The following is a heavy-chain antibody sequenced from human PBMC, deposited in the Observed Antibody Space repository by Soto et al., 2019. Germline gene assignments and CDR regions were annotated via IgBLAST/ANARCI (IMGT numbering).Heavy chain of an antibody. CDR3: TTWVTTVTTTEKPFDY. CDR1: GFTFSNAW. V-gene: IGHV3-15*01. D-gene: IGHD4-17*01. CDR2: IKSTTDGGTT. J-gene: IGHJ4*02. Sequence: EVQLVESGGGLVKPGGSLRLSCAASGFTFSNAWMSWVRQAPGKGLEWVGRIKSTTDGGTTDYAAPVKGRFTISRDDSKNTLYLQMNSLKTEDTAVYYCTTWVTTVTTTEKPFDYWGQGTLVTVSS.